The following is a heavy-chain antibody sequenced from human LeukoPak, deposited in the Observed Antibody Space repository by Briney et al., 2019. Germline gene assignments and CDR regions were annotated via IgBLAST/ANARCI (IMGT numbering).Heavy chain of an antibody. V-gene: IGHV4-39*01. CDR3: ARHAPLFRYDSSGYYYFDY. J-gene: IGHJ4*02. Sequence: SETLSLTCTVSGGSISSSSYYWGWIRQPPGKGLEWIGSIYYSGSTYYNPSLKSRVTISVDTSKNQFSLKLSSVTAADTAVYYCARHAPLFRYDSSGYYYFDYWGQRTLVTVSS. CDR1: GGSISSSSYY. D-gene: IGHD3-22*01. CDR2: IYYSGST.